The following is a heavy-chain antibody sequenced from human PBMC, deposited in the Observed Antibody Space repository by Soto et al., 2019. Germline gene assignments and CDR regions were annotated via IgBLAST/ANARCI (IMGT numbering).Heavy chain of an antibody. V-gene: IGHV4-31*03. CDR2: VLYSGST. CDR3: ARENRLLSFGDLSWWFDP. Sequence: TLSLTCTVSGGSISSGGYYWSWIRQHPGKGLEWIGYVLYSGSTYCNPSLKSRVTISVETSKNQFSLRLTSVTAADTAVYYCARENRLLSFGDLSWWFDPWGQGTLVTVSS. D-gene: IGHD3-10*01. J-gene: IGHJ5*02. CDR1: GGSISSGGYY.